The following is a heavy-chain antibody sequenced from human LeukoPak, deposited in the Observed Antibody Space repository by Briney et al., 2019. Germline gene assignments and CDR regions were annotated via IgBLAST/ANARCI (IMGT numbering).Heavy chain of an antibody. CDR3: AKGPLYYYGSGSYRY. D-gene: IGHD3-10*01. CDR2: ISTTSTTI. Sequence: GGSLRLSCEASGFTFRSYAMNWVRQTPGRGLEWVSYISTTSTTIYYADSVKGRFTVSRDNSKNTLYLQMNSLRAEDTAVYYCAKGPLYYYGSGSYRYWGQGTLVTVSS. V-gene: IGHV3-48*01. CDR1: GFTFRSYA. J-gene: IGHJ4*02.